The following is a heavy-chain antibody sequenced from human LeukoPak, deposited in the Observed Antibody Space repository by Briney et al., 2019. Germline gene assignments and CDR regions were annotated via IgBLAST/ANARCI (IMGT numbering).Heavy chain of an antibody. CDR1: GFTFSTYA. D-gene: IGHD6-19*01. V-gene: IGHV3-23*01. CDR3: AKDVRSGAVAGTITLGN. Sequence: PGGSLRLSCAASGFTFSTYAMSWVRQAPGKGLEWVSGISYSGGTTWYADSVKGRFTISRDNSKNTLYLQRNSLGAEDTAVYYCAKDVRSGAVAGTITLGNWGQGSLVTVSS. CDR2: ISYSGGTT. J-gene: IGHJ4*02.